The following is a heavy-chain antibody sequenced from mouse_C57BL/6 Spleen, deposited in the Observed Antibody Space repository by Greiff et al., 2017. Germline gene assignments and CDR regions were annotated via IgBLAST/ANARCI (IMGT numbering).Heavy chain of an antibody. V-gene: IGHV1-72*01. CDR3: ARWDLLLRSYFDV. CDR2: FDPNSGGP. Sequence: QVQLQQPGAELVKPGASVKLSCKASGYTFTSYWMHWVKQRPGRGLEWIGRFDPNSGGPTYNEKFKSKATLTVDKPSSTAYMQLSSLTSEDSAVDYCARWDLLLRSYFDVWGTGTTVTVSS. CDR1: GYTFTSYW. J-gene: IGHJ1*03. D-gene: IGHD1-1*01.